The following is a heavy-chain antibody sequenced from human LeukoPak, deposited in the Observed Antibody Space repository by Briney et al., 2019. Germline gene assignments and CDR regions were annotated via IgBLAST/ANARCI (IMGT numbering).Heavy chain of an antibody. CDR2: IYSDGST. V-gene: IGHV3-53*01. J-gene: IGHJ4*02. CDR3: ARDLAAGGTYPHY. Sequence: GGSLRLSCAASGFTVSSNYMSWVRQAPGKGPEWVSVIYSDGSTYYADSVKGRFTISRDTSKDTLYLQMNSLRTEDTAVYYCARDLAAGGTYPHYWGQGTLVSVSS. D-gene: IGHD6-13*01. CDR1: GFTVSSNY.